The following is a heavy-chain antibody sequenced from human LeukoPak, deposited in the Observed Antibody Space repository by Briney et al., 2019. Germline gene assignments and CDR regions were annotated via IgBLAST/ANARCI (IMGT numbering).Heavy chain of an antibody. J-gene: IGHJ6*03. CDR3: ARDWRGMAPSYYMDV. V-gene: IGHV4-4*07. D-gene: IGHD3-3*01. CDR2: IYTSGST. CDR1: GGSISSYY. Sequence: PSETLSLTCTVSGGSISSYYWSWIRQPAGKGLEWIGRIYTSGSTNYNPSLKSRVTMSVDTSKNKFSLKLSSVTAADTAVYYCARDWRGMAPSYYMDVWGKGTTVTVSS.